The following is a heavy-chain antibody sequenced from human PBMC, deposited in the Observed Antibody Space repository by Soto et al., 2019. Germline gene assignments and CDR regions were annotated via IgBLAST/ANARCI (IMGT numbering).Heavy chain of an antibody. CDR1: GYTFTSYA. Sequence: SVKVSCKASGYTFTSYAMHWVRQARGQRLEWIGWIVVGSGNTNYAQKFQERVTITRDMSTSTAYMELSSLRSEDTAVYYCAAGRNRITMIVWGQGTTVTVSS. CDR2: IVVGSGNT. D-gene: IGHD3-22*01. V-gene: IGHV1-58*02. J-gene: IGHJ6*02. CDR3: AAGRNRITMIV.